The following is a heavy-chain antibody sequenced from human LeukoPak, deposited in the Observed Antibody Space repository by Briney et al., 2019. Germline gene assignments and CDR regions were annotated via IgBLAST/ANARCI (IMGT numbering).Heavy chain of an antibody. J-gene: IGHJ6*03. D-gene: IGHD3-10*01. CDR2: ISSSGSTI. Sequence: PGGSLRLSCAASGFTFSSYEMNWVRQAPGKGLEWVSYISSSGSTIYYADSVKGRFTISRDNAKNSLYLQMNSLRAEDTAVYYCARVRKDIQSMVRGQNYYMDVWGKGTTVTISS. CDR3: ARVRKDIQSMVRGQNYYMDV. CDR1: GFTFSSYE. V-gene: IGHV3-48*03.